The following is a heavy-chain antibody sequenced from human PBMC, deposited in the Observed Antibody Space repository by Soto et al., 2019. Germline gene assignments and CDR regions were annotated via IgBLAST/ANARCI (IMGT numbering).Heavy chain of an antibody. V-gene: IGHV5-10-1*03. J-gene: IGHJ4*02. CDR1: GYKFIGYW. CDR3: VRHGNVTPDYCDF. Sequence: EVQLVQSGAEVKKPGESLTISCKGSGYKFIGYWISWVRHMPGKGLEWVGRIAPSESYTSYSPSFQGHVTISVHKSISTAYLQWRSLQAADTAKYYCVRHGNVTPDYCDFWGRGTLVPVSS. D-gene: IGHD4-4*01. CDR2: IAPSESYT.